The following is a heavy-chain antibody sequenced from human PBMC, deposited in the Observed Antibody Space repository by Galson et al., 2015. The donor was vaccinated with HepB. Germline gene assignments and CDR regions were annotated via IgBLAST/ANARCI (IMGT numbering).Heavy chain of an antibody. CDR3: TSIYDFWSGYWNY. J-gene: IGHJ4*02. Sequence: SLRLSCAASGFTFGDYTMSWFRQAPGKGLEWVGFIRSKAYGGTTEYAASVKGRFTISRDDSKSIAYLQMNSLKTEDTAVYYCTSIYDFWSGYWNYWGQGTLVTVSS. V-gene: IGHV3-49*03. D-gene: IGHD3-3*01. CDR2: IRSKAYGGTT. CDR1: GFTFGDYT.